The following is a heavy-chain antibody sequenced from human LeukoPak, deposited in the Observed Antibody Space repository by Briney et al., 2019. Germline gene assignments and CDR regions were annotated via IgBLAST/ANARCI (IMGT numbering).Heavy chain of an antibody. CDR2: IWYDGSNK. CDR1: GFTFNSYG. V-gene: IGHV3-33*01. D-gene: IGHD4-17*01. CDR3: AREGTAHGDYYFDY. Sequence: GGSLRLSCAASGFTFNSYGFHWVRQAPGKGLEWVADIWYDGSNKYYADSVKGRFTISRDNSKNTLYLQMNSLRAEDTAVYYCAREGTAHGDYYFDYWGQGTLVTVSS. J-gene: IGHJ4*02.